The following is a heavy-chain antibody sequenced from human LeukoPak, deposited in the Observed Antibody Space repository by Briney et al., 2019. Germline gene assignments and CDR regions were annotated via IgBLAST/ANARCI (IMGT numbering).Heavy chain of an antibody. CDR3: AKDGDSSGLQDPLDY. D-gene: IGHD6-19*01. Sequence: GRSLRLSCAASGFAFSSYGMHWVRQAPGKGLEWVAVISYDGSIKYYADSVKGRFTISRDNSKNTLYLQMNSLRAEDTAVYYCAKDGDSSGLQDPLDYWGQGTLVTVSS. V-gene: IGHV3-30*18. CDR1: GFAFSSYG. CDR2: ISYDGSIK. J-gene: IGHJ4*02.